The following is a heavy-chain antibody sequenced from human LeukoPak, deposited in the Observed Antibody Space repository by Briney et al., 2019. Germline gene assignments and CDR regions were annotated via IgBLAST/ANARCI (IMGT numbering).Heavy chain of an antibody. CDR1: GFTFSGYS. V-gene: IGHV3-23*01. D-gene: IGHD4-17*01. CDR2: ISGSGGST. Sequence: GGSLRLSCAASGFTFSGYSMNWVRQAPGKGLEWVSAISGSGGSTYYADSVKGRFTISRDNSKNTLYLQMNSLRAEDTAVYYCAKPATVTTNWFDPWGQGTLVTVSS. J-gene: IGHJ5*02. CDR3: AKPATVTTNWFDP.